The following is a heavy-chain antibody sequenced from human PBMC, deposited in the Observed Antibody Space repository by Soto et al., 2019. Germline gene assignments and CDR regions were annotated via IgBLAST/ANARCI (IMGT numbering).Heavy chain of an antibody. CDR2: ISYDGSNK. J-gene: IGHJ6*02. CDR3: AKDPRTGPSKGDPKYYYYCGMDV. D-gene: IGHD1-1*01. V-gene: IGHV3-30*18. CDR1: GFTFSNYG. Sequence: PGGSLRLSCAASGFTFSNYGMHWVRQAPGKGLEWVAVISYDGSNKYYADSVKGRFTISRDNSKNTLYLQMNSLRAEDTAVYYCAKDPRTGPSKGDPKYYYYCGMDVWGQGTTVTVSS.